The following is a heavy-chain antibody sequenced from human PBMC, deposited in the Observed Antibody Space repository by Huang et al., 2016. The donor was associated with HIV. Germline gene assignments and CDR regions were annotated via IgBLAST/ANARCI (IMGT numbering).Heavy chain of an antibody. CDR2: IYYKGST. Sequence: QLLLQESGPGLVKPSEALALTCAVSGGSIRSSDSHWGWIRQPPGKGLEWIGSIYYKGSTNDSPSLKSRVTIAVDTSKNLFFLNLTSMTAADTAVYYCARHREGPVAYYSGWGSHLNYMDVWGRGRTVVVSS. V-gene: IGHV4-39*01. D-gene: IGHD3-10*01. CDR1: GGSIRSSDSH. CDR3: ARHREGPVAYYSGWGSHLNYMDV. J-gene: IGHJ6*03.